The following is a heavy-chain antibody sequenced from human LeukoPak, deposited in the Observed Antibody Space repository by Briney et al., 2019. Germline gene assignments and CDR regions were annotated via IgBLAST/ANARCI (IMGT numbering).Heavy chain of an antibody. Sequence: ASVKVSCKASGYTFTSYYMHWVRQAPGQGLEWMGIINPSGGSTSYAQKFQGRVTMTSDTSTSTVYMELSSLRSEDTAVYYCAKYDSYITMVRGVFDVWGKGTTVTVSS. CDR1: GYTFTSYY. V-gene: IGHV1-46*01. CDR2: INPSGGST. D-gene: IGHD3-10*01. CDR3: AKYDSYITMVRGVFDV. J-gene: IGHJ6*04.